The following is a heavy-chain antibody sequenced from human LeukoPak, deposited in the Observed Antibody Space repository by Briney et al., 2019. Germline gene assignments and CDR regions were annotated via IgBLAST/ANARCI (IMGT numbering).Heavy chain of an antibody. D-gene: IGHD6-19*01. V-gene: IGHV3-20*04. CDR1: GFTFDDYG. CDR2: INWNGGST. CDR3: ARCRYTSGWLDAFDI. Sequence: GGSLRLSCAASGFTFDDYGMSWVRQAPGKGLEWVSGINWNGGSTGYADSVKGRFTISRDNAKNLVYLQMISLRAEDTALYYCARCRYTSGWLDAFDIWGQGTMVTVSS. J-gene: IGHJ3*02.